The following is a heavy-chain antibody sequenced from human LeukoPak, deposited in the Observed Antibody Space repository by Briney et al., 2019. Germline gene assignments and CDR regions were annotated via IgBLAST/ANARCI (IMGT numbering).Heavy chain of an antibody. CDR2: INPNSGGT. J-gene: IGHJ4*02. V-gene: IGHV1-2*02. D-gene: IGHD6-13*01. Sequence: VASVKVSCKASGYTFTGYYMHWVRQAPGQGLEWMGWINPNSGGTNYAQKFQGRVTMTRDTSISTAYMELSRLRSDDTAMYYCARVPGAPYSSSWYPFDYWGQGTLVTVSS. CDR1: GYTFTGYY. CDR3: ARVPGAPYSSSWYPFDY.